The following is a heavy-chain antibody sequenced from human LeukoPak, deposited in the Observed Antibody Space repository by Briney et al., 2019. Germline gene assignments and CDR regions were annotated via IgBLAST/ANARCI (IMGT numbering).Heavy chain of an antibody. J-gene: IGHJ6*03. CDR3: AREDRFWSGYYYYYMDV. V-gene: IGHV3-7*01. CDR2: IKQDGSEK. D-gene: IGHD3-3*01. Sequence: GGSLRLSCAASGFTFSSYWMSWVRQAPGKGLEWVANIKQDGSEKYYVDSVKGRFTISRDNAKNSLYLQMNSLRAEDTAVYYCAREDRFWSGYYYYYMDVWGKGTTVTVSS. CDR1: GFTFSSYW.